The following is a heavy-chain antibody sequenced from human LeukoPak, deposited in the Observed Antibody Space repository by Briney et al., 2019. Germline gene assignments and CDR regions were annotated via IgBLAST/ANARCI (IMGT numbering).Heavy chain of an antibody. D-gene: IGHD4-17*01. CDR2: ISVSGGET. J-gene: IGHJ4*02. CDR1: GLTFSRCA. CDR3: AKEIRPNDY. V-gene: IGHV3-23*01. Sequence: GGSLRLSCAASGLTFSRCAMRWVRQAPGKGLEWVSSISVSGGETFYADSVRGRFTISRDNSKNTLYLQMNSLRAEDTAVYYCAKEIRPNDYWGQGTLVTVSS.